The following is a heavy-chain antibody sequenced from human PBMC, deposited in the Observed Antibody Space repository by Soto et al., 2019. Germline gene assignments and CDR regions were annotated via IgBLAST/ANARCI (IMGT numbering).Heavy chain of an antibody. CDR2: ISYDGSNK. Sequence: GGSLRLSCAASGFTFSSYAMHWVRQAPGKGLEWVAVISYDGSNKYYADSVKGRFTISRDNSKNTLYLQMNSLRAEDTAVYYCERIGNAVDYCGQGTLVTVSS. D-gene: IGHD4-4*01. V-gene: IGHV3-30-3*01. CDR1: GFTFSSYA. CDR3: ERIGNAVDY. J-gene: IGHJ4*02.